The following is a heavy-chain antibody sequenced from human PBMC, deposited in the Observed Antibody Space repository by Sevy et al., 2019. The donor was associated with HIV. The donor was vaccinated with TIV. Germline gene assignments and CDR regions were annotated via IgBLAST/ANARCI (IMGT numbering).Heavy chain of an antibody. D-gene: IGHD2-21*02. J-gene: IGHJ6*03. CDR1: GFTFSSYA. V-gene: IGHV3-23*01. CDR3: AKGVVGGDRGYYYMDV. CDR2: ISGSGGST. Sequence: GGSLRLSCAASGFTFSSYAMSWVRQAPGKGLEWVSAISGSGGSTYYADSVKGRFTISRDNSKNTLYLQMNSLRAEDTAVYYWAKGVVGGDRGYYYMDVWGKGTTVTVSS.